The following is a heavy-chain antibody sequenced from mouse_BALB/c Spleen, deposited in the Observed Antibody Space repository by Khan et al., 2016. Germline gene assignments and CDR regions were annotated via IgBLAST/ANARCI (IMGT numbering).Heavy chain of an antibody. CDR1: GFNIKNTY. D-gene: IGHD1-1*01. J-gene: IGHJ4*01. Sequence: VRLQQSGAELVKPGASVKLSCTASGFNIKNTYMHWVKQRPEQGLEWIGKIDPANGNSKSDPKFQGKATITADTSSNTAYLQLSSLTSEDTAVYYCVRYIFTSTYYAMDYWGQGSSVTVSS. V-gene: IGHV14-3*02. CDR3: VRYIFTSTYYAMDY. CDR2: IDPANGNS.